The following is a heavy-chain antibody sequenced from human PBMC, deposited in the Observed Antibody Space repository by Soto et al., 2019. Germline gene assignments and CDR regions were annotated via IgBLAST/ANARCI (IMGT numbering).Heavy chain of an antibody. CDR3: AQDRPAILAEVSWLES. Sequence: QVLLVESGGGVVQPGGSLTLSCVGSGFTFNSHGMHWVRQAPGKGLEWVAVISYDGSNKYYEESVKGRFTISRDNSRNTVYLQLNSLRAGDTALYYCAQDRPAILAEVSWLESWGQGTLVTVSA. CDR2: ISYDGSNK. CDR1: GFTFNSHG. D-gene: IGHD5-12*01. V-gene: IGHV3-30*18. J-gene: IGHJ5*02.